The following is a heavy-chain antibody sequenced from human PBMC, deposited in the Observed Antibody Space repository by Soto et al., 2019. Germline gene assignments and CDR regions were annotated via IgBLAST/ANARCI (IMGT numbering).Heavy chain of an antibody. Sequence: QVQLVQSGAEVKKPGSSVKVSCKASGGTFSSYTISWVRQAPGQGLEWMGRIIPILGIANYAQKFQGRVTITADKSTSTAYMELSSLRSEDTAVYYCARDSTWGEGGAFDIWGQGTKVTVSS. CDR1: GGTFSSYT. V-gene: IGHV1-69*08. D-gene: IGHD3-16*01. CDR2: IIPILGIA. CDR3: ARDSTWGEGGAFDI. J-gene: IGHJ3*02.